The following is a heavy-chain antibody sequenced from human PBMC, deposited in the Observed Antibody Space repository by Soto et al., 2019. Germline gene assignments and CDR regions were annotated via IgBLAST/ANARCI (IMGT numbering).Heavy chain of an antibody. CDR3: ARDVLGYCSSTSCFYGLDV. D-gene: IGHD2-2*01. J-gene: IGHJ6*02. CDR2: ISYSGGT. CDR1: GGSISSYY. Sequence: LSLTCTVSGGSISSYYWSWIRQPPGKGLEWIGSISYSGGTSYNPSLKTRLTISLDTSKKQFSLKLRSLTAADTAVYYCARDVLGYCSSTSCFYGLDVWGQGTTVTVSS. V-gene: IGHV4-59*13.